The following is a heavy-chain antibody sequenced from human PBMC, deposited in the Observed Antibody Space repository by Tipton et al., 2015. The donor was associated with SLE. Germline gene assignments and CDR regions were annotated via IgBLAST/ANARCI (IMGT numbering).Heavy chain of an antibody. V-gene: IGHV4-34*01. Sequence: TLSLTCAVYGGSFSGYYWSWIRQPPGKGLEWIGEINHSGSTNYNPSRKSRVTISVDTSKNQFSLKLSSVTAADTAVYYCARGGRITMIVTAFDLWGQGTMVTVSS. CDR3: ARGGRITMIVTAFDL. CDR2: INHSGST. CDR1: GGSFSGYY. D-gene: IGHD3-22*01. J-gene: IGHJ3*01.